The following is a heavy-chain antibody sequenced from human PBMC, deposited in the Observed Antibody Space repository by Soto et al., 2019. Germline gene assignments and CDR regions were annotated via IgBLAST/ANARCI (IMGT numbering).Heavy chain of an antibody. CDR2: INPKSGGT. Sequence: GASVKVSCKASESTFMNYDISWVRQATGQGLEWLGRINPKSGGTSTAQKFQGWVTMTRDRSISTVYMELTRLRSDDTAVYFCARGHSTDCSNGVCSFFYNHEMDVWGQGTTVTVSS. J-gene: IGHJ6*02. V-gene: IGHV1-2*04. CDR3: ARGHSTDCSNGVCSFFYNHEMDV. D-gene: IGHD2-8*01. CDR1: ESTFMNYD.